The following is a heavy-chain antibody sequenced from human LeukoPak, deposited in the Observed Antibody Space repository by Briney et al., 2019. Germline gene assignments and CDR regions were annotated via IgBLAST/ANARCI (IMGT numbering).Heavy chain of an antibody. V-gene: IGHV4-38-2*02. D-gene: IGHD3-9*01. Sequence: SETLSLTCTVSGYSISSGYYWGWIRQPPGKGLEWIGSIYHSGRTFYNPSLKSRVTISVDTSKNQFSLKLSSVTAADTAVYYCAREDFDWLPDYWGQGALVTVSS. CDR1: GYSISSGYY. J-gene: IGHJ4*02. CDR2: IYHSGRT. CDR3: AREDFDWLPDY.